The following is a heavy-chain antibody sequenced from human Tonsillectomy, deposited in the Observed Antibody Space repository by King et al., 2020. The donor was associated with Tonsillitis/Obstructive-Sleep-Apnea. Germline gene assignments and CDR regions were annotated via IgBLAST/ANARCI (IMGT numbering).Heavy chain of an antibody. Sequence: QLQESGPGLVKPSQTLSLTCTVSGGSISSGGYYWSWIRQHPGKGLEWIGYIYYSGSTYYNPSLKSRVTISVNTSKNQFSLNLSPVTAADTAVYYCARGNSNPSWFDPWGQGALVTVSS. CDR3: ARGNSNPSWFDP. V-gene: IGHV4-31*03. CDR2: IYYSGST. CDR1: GGSISSGGYY. J-gene: IGHJ5*02. D-gene: IGHD4-11*01.